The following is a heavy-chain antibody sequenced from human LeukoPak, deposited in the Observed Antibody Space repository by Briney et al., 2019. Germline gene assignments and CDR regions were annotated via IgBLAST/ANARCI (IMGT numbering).Heavy chain of an antibody. V-gene: IGHV3-21*01. CDR3: AREGSIAARAIDY. D-gene: IGHD6-6*01. J-gene: IGHJ4*02. CDR1: GFTFSSYS. CDR2: ISSSSSYI. Sequence: PGGSLRLSCAASGFTFSSYSMNWVRQAPGKGLEWVSSISSSSSYIYYADSVKGRFTISRDNAKNSLYQQMNSLRAEDTAVYYCAREGSIAARAIDYWGQGTLVTVSS.